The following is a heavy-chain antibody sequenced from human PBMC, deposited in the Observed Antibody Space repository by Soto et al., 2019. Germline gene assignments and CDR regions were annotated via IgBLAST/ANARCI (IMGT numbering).Heavy chain of an antibody. CDR3: TRDSRSCTGGHCYFVY. J-gene: IGHJ4*02. D-gene: IGHD2-8*02. CDR2: VNPDGSSI. Sequence: GGSLRLSCAVSGFTFSDYWMHWVRQAPGKGLVWVSRVNPDGSSIAYADSVKGRFTISRDSAKNTLYLQMNSLRAEDTAVYYCTRDSRSCTGGHCYFVYWGQGTLVTVSS. CDR1: GFTFSDYW. V-gene: IGHV3-74*01.